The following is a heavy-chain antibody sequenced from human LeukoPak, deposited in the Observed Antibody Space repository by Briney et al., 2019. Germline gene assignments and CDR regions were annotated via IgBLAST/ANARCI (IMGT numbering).Heavy chain of an antibody. Sequence: ASVKVSCKASGYTFIVYYMHWVRQAPGQGLEWMGWIDPNSGGTNYAQKFQGRVTMTRDTSISTAYMELSRLRSDDTAVYYCAREIDYGGNSGDYWGQGTLVTVSS. V-gene: IGHV1-2*02. CDR2: IDPNSGGT. CDR1: GYTFIVYY. D-gene: IGHD4-23*01. J-gene: IGHJ4*02. CDR3: AREIDYGGNSGDY.